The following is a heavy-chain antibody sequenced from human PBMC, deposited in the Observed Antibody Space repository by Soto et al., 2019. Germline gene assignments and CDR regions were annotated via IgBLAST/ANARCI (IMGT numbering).Heavy chain of an antibody. J-gene: IGHJ4*02. D-gene: IGHD1-26*01. Sequence: GESLKISCKGSGYSFSNYWIAWVRQMPGGGLEWMGIIRPGDSDTRYSPSFRGQVTISADRSISTAYLQWSSLRASDTAMYFCARHRPYSASGHYFDYWGEGTVVTVSA. CDR1: GYSFSNYW. V-gene: IGHV5-51*01. CDR3: ARHRPYSASGHYFDY. CDR2: IRPGDSDT.